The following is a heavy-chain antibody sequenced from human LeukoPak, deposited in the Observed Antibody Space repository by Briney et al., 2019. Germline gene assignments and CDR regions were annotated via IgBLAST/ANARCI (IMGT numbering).Heavy chain of an antibody. Sequence: SETLSLTCTVSGGSIGSYYWSWIRQPPGKGLEWIGNIYYSGTTNYNPSLKSRVTMSVDTSKNQFCLKLSSVTAADTAVYYCARFSSIAAAFDYWGQGTLVTVSS. CDR1: GGSIGSYY. CDR2: IYYSGTT. V-gene: IGHV4-59*12. D-gene: IGHD6-13*01. CDR3: ARFSSIAAAFDY. J-gene: IGHJ4*02.